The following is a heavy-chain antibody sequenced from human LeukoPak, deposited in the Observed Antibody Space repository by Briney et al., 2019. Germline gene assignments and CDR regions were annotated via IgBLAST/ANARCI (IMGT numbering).Heavy chain of an antibody. D-gene: IGHD5-12*01. CDR3: ARGGGAAGYDNEFDY. CDR2: MFYTGNT. V-gene: IGHV4-59*01. J-gene: IGHJ4*02. Sequence: SETLSLTCTVSGGSISSYYWSWIRQPPGEGLEWIGYMFYTGNTKFNPSLKSRLTISVDTSNNHFSLKLTSVTAADTAVYYCARGGGAAGYDNEFDYWGQGTLVTVSS. CDR1: GGSISSYY.